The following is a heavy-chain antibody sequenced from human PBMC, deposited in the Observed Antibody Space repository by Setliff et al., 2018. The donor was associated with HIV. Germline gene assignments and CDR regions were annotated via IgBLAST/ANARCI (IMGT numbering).Heavy chain of an antibody. V-gene: IGHV4-39*01. J-gene: IGHJ3*02. D-gene: IGHD3-3*01. CDR2: LHSSGST. CDR3: ARPLSPSYNFWGDAFAI. CDR1: GVSISTSGYY. Sequence: PSETLSLTCNVSGVSISTSGYYWGWIRQPPGKGLEWIGSLHSSGSTSYNPSLRSRVVLSVDTSKNQLSLRLTSFTAADTAVYYCARPLSPSYNFWGDAFAIWGQGTLVTVSS.